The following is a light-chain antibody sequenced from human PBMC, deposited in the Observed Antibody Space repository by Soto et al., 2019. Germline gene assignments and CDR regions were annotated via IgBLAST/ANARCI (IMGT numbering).Light chain of an antibody. CDR3: QHRNNRPFS. J-gene: IGKJ3*01. CDR1: QSVNNY. Sequence: EIVLAQSPATLSLSPGERATLSCRASQSVNNYLAWYQQRPGQAPRLLIYDASNRATGIPARFSSSGSGPDFTLTISSLEPEDFAVYYCQHRNNRPFSFGPGTKVDIK. CDR2: DAS. V-gene: IGKV3-11*01.